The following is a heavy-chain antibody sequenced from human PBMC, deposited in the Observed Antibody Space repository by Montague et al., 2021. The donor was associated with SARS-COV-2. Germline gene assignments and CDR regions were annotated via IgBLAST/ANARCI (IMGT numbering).Heavy chain of an antibody. D-gene: IGHD5-18*01. V-gene: IGHV4-59*01. J-gene: IGHJ6*02. CDR2: IYYSGNT. CDR1: GGSLSGYY. CDR3: AGISNYSYGRCYYDMDV. Sequence: SETLSLTCAVSGGSLSGYYRSWIRQPPGKGLEWIGYIYYSGNTNYNSSLKSRVTISVDTSKNQFSLKLRSVTAADTAVYYCAGISNYSYGRCYYDMDVWGQGTMVTVSS.